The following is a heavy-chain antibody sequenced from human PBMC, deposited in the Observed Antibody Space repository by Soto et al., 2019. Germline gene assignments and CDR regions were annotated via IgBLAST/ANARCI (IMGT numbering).Heavy chain of an antibody. CDR2: ITRSGDTL. CDR3: ARDDPTPFDY. V-gene: IGHV3-48*03. D-gene: IGHD4-17*01. J-gene: IGHJ4*01. Sequence: PGGSLRLSCAASGFAFTSYEMNWVRQAPGKGLEWVSYITRSGDTLYYADSVKGRFTISRDNAKNSLYLQMNSLTDEDTVVYYCARDDPTPFDYWGQGTLVTVSS. CDR1: GFAFTSYE.